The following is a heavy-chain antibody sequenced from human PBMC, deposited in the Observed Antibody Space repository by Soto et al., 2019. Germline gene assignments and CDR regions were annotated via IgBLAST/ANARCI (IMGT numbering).Heavy chain of an antibody. CDR3: ARDGLRQQLDKPVDY. J-gene: IGHJ4*02. D-gene: IGHD6-13*01. V-gene: IGHV3-74*01. CDR2: INSDGSST. Sequence: PGGSLRLSCAASGFTFSSYWMHWVRQAPGKGLVWVSRINSDGSSTSYADSVKGRFTISRDNAKNTLYLQMNSLRAEDTAVYYCARDGLRQQLDKPVDYWGQGTLVTVSS. CDR1: GFTFSSYW.